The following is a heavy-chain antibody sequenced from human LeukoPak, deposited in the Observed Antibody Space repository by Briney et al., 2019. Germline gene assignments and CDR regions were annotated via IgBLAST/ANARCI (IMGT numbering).Heavy chain of an antibody. Sequence: KASETLSLTCTVSGDSVSNNRYYWGWIRQTPGKGLEWIGTIYSGGLTYDNPSLKSRVTMSVDTSKNLFSLRLSAVTAADTAMYYCARQTGSGLFILPGGQGTLVTVSS. D-gene: IGHD3/OR15-3a*01. CDR3: ARQTGSGLFILP. J-gene: IGHJ4*02. CDR1: GDSVSNNRYY. V-gene: IGHV4-39*01. CDR2: IYSGGLT.